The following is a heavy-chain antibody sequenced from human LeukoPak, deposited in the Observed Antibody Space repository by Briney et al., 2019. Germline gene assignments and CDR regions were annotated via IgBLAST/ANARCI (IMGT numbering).Heavy chain of an antibody. CDR3: TTVVGDYVNFIVY. J-gene: IGHJ4*02. CDR2: IESKTNGGTA. CDR1: GFTFRNAW. D-gene: IGHD4-17*01. V-gene: IGHV3-15*04. Sequence: GGSLRLSCAASGFTFRNAWMSWVRQAPGKGLEWVGRIESKTNGGTADYAAPVKDRFTISRDDSKTTLYLQMNSLKTEDTAVYYCTTVVGDYVNFIVYCGQGTLVTVSS.